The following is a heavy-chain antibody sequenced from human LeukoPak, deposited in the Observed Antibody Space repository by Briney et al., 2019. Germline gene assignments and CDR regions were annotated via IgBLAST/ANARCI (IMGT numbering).Heavy chain of an antibody. CDR2: ISYDGSNK. Sequence: PGRSLRLSCAASGFTLSSYAMHCVRQAPGKGLEWVAVISYDGSNKYYADSMKGRFTISRDNSKNTLYLQMNSLRAEDTAVYYCARAEVGASDYWGQGTLITVSS. CDR1: GFTLSSYA. CDR3: ARAEVGASDY. J-gene: IGHJ4*02. V-gene: IGHV3-30-3*01. D-gene: IGHD1-26*01.